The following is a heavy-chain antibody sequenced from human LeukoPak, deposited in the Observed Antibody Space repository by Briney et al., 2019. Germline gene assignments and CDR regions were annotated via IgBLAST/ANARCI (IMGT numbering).Heavy chain of an antibody. CDR2: IYSGGST. CDR3: AKSGDGLLWFGELSHPFDY. D-gene: IGHD3-10*01. CDR1: GFTVSSNY. J-gene: IGHJ4*02. V-gene: IGHV3-66*01. Sequence: PGGSLRLSCAASGFTVSSNYMSWVRQAPGKGLEWVSVIYSGGSTYYADSVKGSFTISRDNSKNTLYLQMNSLRAEDTAVYYCAKSGDGLLWFGELSHPFDYWGQGTLVTVSS.